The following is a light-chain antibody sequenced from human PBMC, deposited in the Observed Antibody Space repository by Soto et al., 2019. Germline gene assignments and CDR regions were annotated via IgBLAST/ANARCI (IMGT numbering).Light chain of an antibody. CDR2: DAS. CDR3: QQYISYLT. V-gene: IGKV3-11*01. Sequence: EIVLTQSPATLSLSPGERATLSCRASQSIGLAIAWYQHKPGQAPRLLIFDASQRATGIPARFSGSGSGTEFTLTISSLQPDDFATYYSQQYISYLTFGQGTKVDIK. CDR1: QSIGLA. J-gene: IGKJ1*01.